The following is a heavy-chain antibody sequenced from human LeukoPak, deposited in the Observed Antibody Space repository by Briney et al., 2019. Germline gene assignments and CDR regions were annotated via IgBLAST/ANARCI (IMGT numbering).Heavy chain of an antibody. CDR2: INPNSGNT. J-gene: IGHJ6*03. Sequence: ASVKVSCKASGYTFSDYDINWVRQAPGQGLEWMGWINPNSGNTGYAQKFQGRVTMTRNTSISTAYMELSSLRSEDTAVYYCARALAWGGSSYSYYYMDVWDKGTPVTASS. V-gene: IGHV1-8*01. CDR1: GYTFSDYD. D-gene: IGHD1-26*01. CDR3: ARALAWGGSSYSYYYMDV.